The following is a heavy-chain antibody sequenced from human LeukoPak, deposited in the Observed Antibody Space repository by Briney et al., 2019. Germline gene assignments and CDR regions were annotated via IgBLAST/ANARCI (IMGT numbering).Heavy chain of an antibody. CDR1: GFTFSSYA. D-gene: IGHD1-26*01. Sequence: GGSLRLSCAASGFTFSSYAMSWVRQAPGKGLEWVSAISGSGGSTYYADSVKGRFTISRDNSKNTLYLQMNSLGAEDTAVYYCAKDQGRGSYSNWGQGTLVTVSS. J-gene: IGHJ4*02. V-gene: IGHV3-23*01. CDR2: ISGSGGST. CDR3: AKDQGRGSYSN.